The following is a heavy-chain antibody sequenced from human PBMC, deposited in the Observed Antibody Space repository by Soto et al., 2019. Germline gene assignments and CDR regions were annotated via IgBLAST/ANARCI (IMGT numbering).Heavy chain of an antibody. CDR3: ARGPSSGWYYFDY. CDR2: IIPILGIA. Sequence: ASVKVSCKASGGTFSSYTISWVRQAPGQGLEWMGRIIPILGIANYAQKFQGRVTITADKSTSTAYMELSSLRSEDTAVYYCARGPSSGWYYFDYWGQGTLVTVSS. D-gene: IGHD6-19*01. V-gene: IGHV1-69*02. J-gene: IGHJ4*02. CDR1: GGTFSSYT.